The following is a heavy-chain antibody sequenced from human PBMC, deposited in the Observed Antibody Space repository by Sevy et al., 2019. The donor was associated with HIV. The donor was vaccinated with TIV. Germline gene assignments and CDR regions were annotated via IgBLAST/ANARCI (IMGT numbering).Heavy chain of an antibody. CDR1: GGFVTSTSYY. CDR3: ARRYCSSTSCYVPGYYGMDV. Sequence: SETLSLTCTVSGGFVTSTSYYWAWIRQSPGKGLEWIGSIYNSGSTYYNPSLNSRVTISVHTSKNQFSLKLSSVTAADTAVYYCARRYCSSTSCYVPGYYGMDVWGQGTTVTVSS. V-gene: IGHV4-39*01. D-gene: IGHD2-2*01. J-gene: IGHJ6*02. CDR2: IYNSGST.